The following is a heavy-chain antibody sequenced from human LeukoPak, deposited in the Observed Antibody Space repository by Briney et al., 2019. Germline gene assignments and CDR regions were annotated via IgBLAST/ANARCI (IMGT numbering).Heavy chain of an antibody. CDR2: IWNDGSNK. CDR3: ARDGPHYDIDY. D-gene: IGHD3-9*01. J-gene: IGHJ4*02. V-gene: IGHV3-33*01. Sequence: GGSLRLSCAASGFTFSSYGMHWVRQTPGKGLEWVAFIWNDGSNKIYADSVKGRFTISRDSSDNTLYLQMNSLRAEGTALYYCARDGPHYDIDYWGQGTLVTVSS. CDR1: GFTFSSYG.